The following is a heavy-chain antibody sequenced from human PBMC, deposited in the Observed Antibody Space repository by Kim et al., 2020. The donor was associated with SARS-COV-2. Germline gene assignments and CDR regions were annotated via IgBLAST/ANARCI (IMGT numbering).Heavy chain of an antibody. Sequence: SETLSLTCTVSGGSISSSSYYWGWIRQPPGKGLEWIGSIYYSGSTYYNPSLKSRVTISVDTSKNQFSLKLSSVTAADTAVYYCARHTYPDYDILTGYSLDDAFDIWGQGTMVTVSS. D-gene: IGHD3-9*01. CDR1: GGSISSSSYY. J-gene: IGHJ3*02. V-gene: IGHV4-39*01. CDR3: ARHTYPDYDILTGYSLDDAFDI. CDR2: IYYSGST.